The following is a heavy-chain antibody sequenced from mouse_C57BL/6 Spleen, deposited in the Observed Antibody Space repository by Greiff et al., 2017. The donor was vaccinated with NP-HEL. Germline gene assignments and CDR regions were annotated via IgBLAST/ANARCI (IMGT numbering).Heavy chain of an antibody. Sequence: VHLVESGAELVRPGASVTLSCKASGYTFTDYEMHWVKQTPVHGLEWIGAIDPDTGGTAYNQKFKGKAILTADKSSSTAYMALRSLTSEDSAVYYYTRWFAYWGQGTLVTVSA. CDR1: GYTFTDYE. J-gene: IGHJ3*01. CDR2: IDPDTGGT. CDR3: TRWFAY. V-gene: IGHV1-15*01.